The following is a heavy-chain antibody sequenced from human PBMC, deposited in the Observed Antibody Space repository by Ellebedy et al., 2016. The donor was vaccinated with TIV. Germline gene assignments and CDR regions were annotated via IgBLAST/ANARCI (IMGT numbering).Heavy chain of an antibody. D-gene: IGHD3-3*01. Sequence: ASVKVSCXASGYTFTGYYLHWVRQAPGQGLEWMGWINSNSGATNYAQKFQGRVTMTRDTSTSTAYMELSSLRSEDTAVYYCARGQTTEYDDFWSGNHFDYWGQGTLVTVSS. J-gene: IGHJ4*02. CDR3: ARGQTTEYDDFWSGNHFDY. V-gene: IGHV1-2*02. CDR1: GYTFTGYY. CDR2: INSNSGAT.